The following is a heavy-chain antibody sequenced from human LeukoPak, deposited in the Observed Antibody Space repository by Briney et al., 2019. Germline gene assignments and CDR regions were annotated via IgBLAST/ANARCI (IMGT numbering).Heavy chain of an antibody. Sequence: TPSETLSLTCTVSGGSISSSSYYWGWIRQPPGKGLEWIGSIYYSGSTYYNPSLKSRVTISVDTSKNQFSLKLSSVTAADTAVYYCARAYGDYYYMDVWGKGTTVTVSS. CDR1: GGSISSSSYY. CDR2: IYYSGST. V-gene: IGHV4-39*01. J-gene: IGHJ6*03. D-gene: IGHD3-10*01. CDR3: ARAYGDYYYMDV.